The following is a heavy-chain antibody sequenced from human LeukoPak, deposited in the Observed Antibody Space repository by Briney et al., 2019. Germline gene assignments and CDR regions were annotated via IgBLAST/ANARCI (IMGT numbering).Heavy chain of an antibody. V-gene: IGHV5-51*01. J-gene: IGHJ4*02. D-gene: IGHD3-10*01. Sequence: GESLKISCKGSGYTFTDYWIAWVRQMPGKGLEWMGIIYPADSDTTYSPSFKGHLSISADKSMSTAFLQWSSLKASDTAVYYCARLMSGGSYFLDYWGQGAQVTVSS. CDR1: GYTFTDYW. CDR3: ARLMSGGSYFLDY. CDR2: IYPADSDT.